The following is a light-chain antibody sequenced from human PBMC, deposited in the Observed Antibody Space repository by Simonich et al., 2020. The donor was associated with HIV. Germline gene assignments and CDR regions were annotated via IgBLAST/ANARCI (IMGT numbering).Light chain of an antibody. CDR3: QQYNYWLIT. Sequence: EIVMTQSPATLSVSPGEKATHSSRAGQRVSNNLAWYQQKPGQAPRLPIYGASTRATGIPARFSGSGSGTEFTLTITSMQSEDFAVYYCQQYNYWLITFGQGTRLEIK. CDR2: GAS. J-gene: IGKJ5*01. CDR1: QRVSNN. V-gene: IGKV3-15*01.